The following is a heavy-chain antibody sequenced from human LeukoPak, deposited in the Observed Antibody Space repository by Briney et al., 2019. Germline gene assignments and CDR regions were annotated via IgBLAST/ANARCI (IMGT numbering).Heavy chain of an antibody. D-gene: IGHD2-8*01. Sequence: PGGSLRLSCAASGFTFSSYEMNWVRQAPGKGLEWVSAISASGGSTYYADSVKGRFTISRDHSKNTLYLQMNSLRAEDTAVYYCAKTFQWFYMDVWGKGTTVTISS. J-gene: IGHJ6*03. CDR3: AKTFQWFYMDV. CDR1: GFTFSSYE. V-gene: IGHV3-23*01. CDR2: ISASGGST.